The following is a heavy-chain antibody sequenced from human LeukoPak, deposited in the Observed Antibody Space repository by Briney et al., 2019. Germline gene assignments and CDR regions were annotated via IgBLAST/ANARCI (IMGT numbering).Heavy chain of an antibody. CDR1: GFTFSSYA. D-gene: IGHD5-12*01. V-gene: IGHV3-23*01. CDR3: ASFTGLRLKDAFDI. J-gene: IGHJ3*02. CDR2: ISGSGGST. Sequence: TGGSLRLSCAASGFTFSSYAMSWVRQAPGKGLEWVSGISGSGGSTYYADSVKGRFTISRDNSKNTLYLQMNSLRAEDTAVYYCASFTGLRLKDAFDIWGQGTMVTVSS.